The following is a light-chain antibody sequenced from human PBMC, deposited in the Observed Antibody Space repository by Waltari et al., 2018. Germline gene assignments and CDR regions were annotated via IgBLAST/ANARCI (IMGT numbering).Light chain of an antibody. CDR3: SSYTSSTTGI. V-gene: IGLV2-14*01. Sequence: QSALTQPASVSGSPGQSITISCTGTSRDVGDYNFISWYQQRPRKAPELLVYDVSHRPSGVSTRFSGSKSGNTAALTISGLQAEDEADYYCSSYTSSTTGIFGGGTKLTVL. CDR2: DVS. CDR1: SRDVGDYNF. J-gene: IGLJ2*01.